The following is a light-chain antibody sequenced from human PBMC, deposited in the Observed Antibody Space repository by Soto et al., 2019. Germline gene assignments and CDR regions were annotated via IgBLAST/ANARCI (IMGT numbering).Light chain of an antibody. CDR2: GNS. CDR1: SSNIGAGYD. Sequence: QSVLTQPPSVSGAPGQRVTISCTGSSSNIGAGYDVHWYQQLPGTAPKLLIYGNSNRPSGVPDRFSGSKSGTSASLAITGLXXXXXXDYYCQSYDSSLSAVVFGGGTKLTV. CDR3: QSYDSSLSAVV. V-gene: IGLV1-40*01. J-gene: IGLJ2*01.